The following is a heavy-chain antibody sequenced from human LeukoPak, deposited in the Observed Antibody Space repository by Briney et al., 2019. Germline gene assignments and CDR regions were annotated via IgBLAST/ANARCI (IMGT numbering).Heavy chain of an antibody. CDR2: ISWNSGSI. CDR1: GFTFDDYA. CDR3: AGYGSGSF. D-gene: IGHD3-10*01. Sequence: GGSLRLSCAASGFTFDDYAMHWVRQAPGKGLEWVSGISWNSGSIGYADSVKGRFTISRDNAKNSLYLQMNSLRAEDTAIYYSAGYGSGSFWGQGTLVTVSS. J-gene: IGHJ4*02. V-gene: IGHV3-9*01.